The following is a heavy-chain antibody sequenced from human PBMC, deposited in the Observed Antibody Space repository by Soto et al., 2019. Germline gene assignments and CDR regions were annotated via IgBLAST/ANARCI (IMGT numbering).Heavy chain of an antibody. D-gene: IGHD6-19*01. V-gene: IGHV1-18*01. J-gene: IGHJ6*02. CDR1: GYTFTSYG. CDR2: ISAYNGNT. CDR3: ARVDSSGWDRRGYYYYGMDV. Sequence: QVQLVQSGAEVKKPGASVKVSCKASGYTFTSYGISWVRQAPGQGLEWMGWISAYNGNTNYAQKLQGRVTMTTDTSTSTAYMELRSLRYDDTAVYYCARVDSSGWDRRGYYYYGMDVWGQGTTVTVSS.